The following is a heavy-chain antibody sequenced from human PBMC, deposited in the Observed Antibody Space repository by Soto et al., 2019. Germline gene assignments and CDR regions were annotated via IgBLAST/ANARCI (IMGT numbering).Heavy chain of an antibody. V-gene: IGHV4-39*01. CDR3: VRSVLMAVVVPGNGGLM. CDR1: GDSISSRPFY. D-gene: IGHD2-15*01. Sequence: QLQLQESGPGLVKPSETLSLTCNVSGDSISSRPFYWGWLRQAPGKGLEWIGSVSYTGSAYYNPSRRSRDTVSVHTSKDQFSLRLTSVTAADTAVYHCVRSVLMAVVVPGNGGLMWGQWTMVTVSS. CDR2: VSYTGSA. J-gene: IGHJ3*01.